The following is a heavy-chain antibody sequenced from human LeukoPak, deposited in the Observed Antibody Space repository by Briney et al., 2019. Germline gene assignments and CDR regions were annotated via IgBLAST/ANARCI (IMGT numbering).Heavy chain of an antibody. CDR1: GLTVTSND. CDR2: IKSDGTT. V-gene: IGHV3-53*01. D-gene: IGHD4-17*01. Sequence: GGSLRLSCAASGLTVTSNDMSWVRQAPGKGLEWVSLIKSDGTTEYADSVKGRFTISRDNSKNTLFLQMNSLRVEDTAVYYCARLRRCYGGRGTPVTVSS. J-gene: IGHJ4*02. CDR3: ARLRRCY.